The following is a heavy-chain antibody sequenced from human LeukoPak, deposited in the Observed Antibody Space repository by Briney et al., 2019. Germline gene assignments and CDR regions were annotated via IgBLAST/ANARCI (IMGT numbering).Heavy chain of an antibody. J-gene: IGHJ4*02. CDR1: GFTFSDYW. CDR3: ARACNKSGCPYYFDS. Sequence: GGSLRLSCATSGFTFSDYWMSWVRHPPGKRLECVPNIKQNGIEKYHVDSVKGRFTISRDNAKNSLDLQMTSLRVEDTAMYYCARACNKSGCPYYFDSWGQGTLVTVSS. CDR2: IKQNGIEK. D-gene: IGHD2/OR15-2a*01. V-gene: IGHV3-7*03.